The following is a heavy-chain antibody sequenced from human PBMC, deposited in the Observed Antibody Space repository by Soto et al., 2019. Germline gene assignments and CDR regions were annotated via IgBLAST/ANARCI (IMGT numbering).Heavy chain of an antibody. CDR3: AKAQYSGSYYDDAFDI. CDR1: GFTFSSYA. Sequence: EVQLLESGGGLVQPGGSLRLSCAASGFTFSSYAMSWVRQAPGKGLEWVSAISGSGGSTYYADSVKGRFTISRDNSKNTLYLKMNSLRAEDTAVYYCAKAQYSGSYYDDAFDIWGQGTMVTVSS. V-gene: IGHV3-23*01. D-gene: IGHD1-26*01. J-gene: IGHJ3*02. CDR2: ISGSGGST.